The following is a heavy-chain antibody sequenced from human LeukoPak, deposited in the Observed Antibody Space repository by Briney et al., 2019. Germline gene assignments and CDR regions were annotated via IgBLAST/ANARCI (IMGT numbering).Heavy chain of an antibody. V-gene: IGHV5-51*01. Sequence: GESLKFSCQGSGYRFTSYWIGWVRQMPGKGLEWMGLIYPGDSDARYSPSFPGQVTISADKSISTAYLQWNSLKASDTAMYYGARYEVEAMGEYYYYALDVWGQGATVTVSS. CDR1: GYRFTSYW. CDR2: IYPGDSDA. D-gene: IGHD5-18*01. J-gene: IGHJ6*02. CDR3: ARYEVEAMGEYYYYALDV.